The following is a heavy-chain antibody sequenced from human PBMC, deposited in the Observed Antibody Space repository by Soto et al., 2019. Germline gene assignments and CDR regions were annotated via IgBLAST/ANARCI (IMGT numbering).Heavy chain of an antibody. J-gene: IGHJ4*02. D-gene: IGHD6-13*01. CDR1: GGTFSNYA. CDR3: AKAAMGTIAATAFAY. CDR2: IIPLFGTP. V-gene: IGHV1-69*06. Sequence: QVQLVQSGAEVKKPGSSVKVSCKASGGTFSNYAINWVRQAPGQGIEWMGGIIPLFGTPNYAQTFQGRVTITADSCTHTAYMDSSTLRPENTAVYHCAKAAMGTIAATAFAYWGQGTLVTVSS.